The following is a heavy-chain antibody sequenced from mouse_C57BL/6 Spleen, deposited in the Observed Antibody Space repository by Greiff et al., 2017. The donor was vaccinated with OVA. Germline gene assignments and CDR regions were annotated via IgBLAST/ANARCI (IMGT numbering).Heavy chain of an antibody. V-gene: IGHV1-64*01. CDR2: IHPNSGST. Sequence: QVQLQQPGAELVKPGASVKLSCKASGYTFTSYWMHWVKQRPGQGLEWIGMIHPNSGSTNYNEKFKSKATLTVDKSSSTAYMQLSSLTSEDSAVYYCAHPQLGRWFAYWGQGTLVTVSA. CDR1: GYTFTSYW. CDR3: AHPQLGRWFAY. J-gene: IGHJ3*01. D-gene: IGHD4-1*02.